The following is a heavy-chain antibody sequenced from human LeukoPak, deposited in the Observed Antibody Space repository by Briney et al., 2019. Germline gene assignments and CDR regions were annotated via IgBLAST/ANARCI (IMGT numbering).Heavy chain of an antibody. CDR1: GGSISSYY. D-gene: IGHD5-24*01. J-gene: IGHJ5*02. CDR2: LYNSGST. Sequence: PSETLSLTCTVSGGSISSYYWSWIRQPPGKGLEWIGYLYNSGSTKYTPSLKSRVTISLDTSKKQFSLRLTSVTAADTAVYCCARVSSNGYYWFDTWGQGTRVTVSS. V-gene: IGHV4-59*01. CDR3: ARVSSNGYYWFDT.